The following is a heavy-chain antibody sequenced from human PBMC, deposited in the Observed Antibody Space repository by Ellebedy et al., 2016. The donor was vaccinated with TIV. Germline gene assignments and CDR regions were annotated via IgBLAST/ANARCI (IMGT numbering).Heavy chain of an antibody. CDR1: GGSISSSN. V-gene: IGHV3-48*01. CDR2: VSSSHRAM. CDR3: ASDFLENDY. D-gene: IGHD1-1*01. J-gene: IGHJ4*02. Sequence: ETLSLXXAVSGGSISSSNWWSWVRQAPGKGLEWVSHVSSSHRAMYYIDSVKGRFTISRDNAKNSLYLQMNSLRVEDTAVYYCASDFLENDYWGQGTLVTVSS.